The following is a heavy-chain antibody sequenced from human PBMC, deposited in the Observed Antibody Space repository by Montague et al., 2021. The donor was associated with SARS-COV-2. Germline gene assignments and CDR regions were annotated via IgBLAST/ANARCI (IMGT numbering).Heavy chain of an antibody. Sequence: SRSLSLSASGFPFEDYAMHWVRQAPGKGLEWVSGISWNSGRLDYADYVKGRFTISRDNAKNSLYLQMNSLRAEDTALYYCAKGYFHSGYDRSWDYGMDVWGQGTTVTVSS. CDR1: GFPFEDYA. CDR2: ISWNSGRL. CDR3: AKGYFHSGYDRSWDYGMDV. V-gene: IGHV3-9*01. D-gene: IGHD5-12*01. J-gene: IGHJ6*02.